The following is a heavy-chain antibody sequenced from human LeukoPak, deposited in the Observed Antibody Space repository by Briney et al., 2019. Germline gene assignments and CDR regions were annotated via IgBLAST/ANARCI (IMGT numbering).Heavy chain of an antibody. Sequence: SETLSLTCAVYGGSFSGYYWSWIRQPPGKGLEWIGSIYYGGSTYYNPSLKSRVTISVDTSKNQFSLKLSSVTAADTAVYYCARARFLEWLLYVSPYYFDYWGQGTLVTVSS. V-gene: IGHV4-34*01. CDR2: IYYGGST. CDR1: GGSFSGYY. D-gene: IGHD3-3*01. J-gene: IGHJ4*02. CDR3: ARARFLEWLLYVSPYYFDY.